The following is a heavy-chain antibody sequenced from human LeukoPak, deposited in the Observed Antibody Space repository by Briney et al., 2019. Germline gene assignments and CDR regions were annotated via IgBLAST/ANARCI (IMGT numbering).Heavy chain of an antibody. CDR3: ARVDYGDYAGPLYYYYMDV. D-gene: IGHD4-17*01. J-gene: IGHJ6*03. V-gene: IGHV4-59*01. CDR1: GGSISSYY. CDR2: IYYSGST. Sequence: KPSETLSLTCTVSGGSISSYYWSWIRQPPGKGLEWMGYIYYSGSTNYNPSLKSRVTISIDTSKNQFSLKLSSVTAADTAVYYCARVDYGDYAGPLYYYYMDVWGKGTTVTVSS.